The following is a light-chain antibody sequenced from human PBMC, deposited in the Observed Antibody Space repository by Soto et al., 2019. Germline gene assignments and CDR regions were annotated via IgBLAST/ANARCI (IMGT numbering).Light chain of an antibody. V-gene: IGKV1-5*01. CDR3: HSYNSYSPYT. CDR1: QSISTW. Sequence: DIQMTQSPSTLSASVGDRVTITCRASQSISTWLAWYQQKPGKAPKLLVYDASSLESGVPSRFSGRGSGTEFTLTISSPQPDDVATFSCHSYNSYSPYTFGQGTKLAIK. J-gene: IGKJ2*01. CDR2: DAS.